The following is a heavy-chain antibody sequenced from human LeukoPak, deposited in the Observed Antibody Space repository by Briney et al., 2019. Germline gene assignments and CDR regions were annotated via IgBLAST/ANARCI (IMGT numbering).Heavy chain of an antibody. J-gene: IGHJ4*02. D-gene: IGHD3-22*01. CDR1: GYTFTSYG. V-gene: IGHV1-18*01. CDR3: AREGSYYYDSSGYYVHYFDY. Sequence: ASVKVSCKASGYTFTSYGISWVRQAPGQGLEWMGWIGAYNGNTNYAQKLQGRVTMTTDTSTSTAYMELRSLRSDDTAVYYCAREGSYYYDSSGYYVHYFDYWGQGTLVTVSS. CDR2: IGAYNGNT.